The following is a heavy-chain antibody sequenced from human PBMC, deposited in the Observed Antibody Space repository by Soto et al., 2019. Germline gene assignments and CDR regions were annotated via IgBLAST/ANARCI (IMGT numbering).Heavy chain of an antibody. CDR3: ARGGPKAERWNYYYYTMDV. CDR1: GGSFSGYY. J-gene: IGHJ6*02. CDR2: INHSGST. D-gene: IGHD3-3*01. V-gene: IGHV4-34*01. Sequence: ASETLSLTCAVYGGSFSGYYWSWIRQPPGKGLEWIGEINHSGSTNYNPSLKSRVTISVDTSKNQFSLKLSSVTAADTAVYYCARGGPKAERWNYYYYTMDVWGQGTTVTVSS.